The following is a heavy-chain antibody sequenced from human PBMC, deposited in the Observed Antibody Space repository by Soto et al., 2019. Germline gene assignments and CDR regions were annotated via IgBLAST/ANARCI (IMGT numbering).Heavy chain of an antibody. CDR2: ISPSGSYM. D-gene: IGHD3-3*01. V-gene: IGHV3-21*01. Sequence: EMQLVESGGGLVKPGGSLRLSCAASGFIFNTYSMDCVRQAPGKGLEWVASISPSGSYMYYGDSLKGRFTVSRDNAKNSLYLQMDSLRADDTAIYYCARFGLVTFDCWGQGTLVTVSS. CDR3: ARFGLVTFDC. CDR1: GFIFNTYS. J-gene: IGHJ4*02.